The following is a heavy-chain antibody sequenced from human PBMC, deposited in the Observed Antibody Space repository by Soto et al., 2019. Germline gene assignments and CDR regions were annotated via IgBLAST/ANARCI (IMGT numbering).Heavy chain of an antibody. CDR3: ALQQLVRDYFDY. Sequence: PGGSLRLSCAASGFTFSSYWMNWVRQAPGKGLEYVSAISSNGGSTYYANSVKGRFTISKDTSKNQVVLTMTNMDPVDTATYYCALQQLVRDYFDYWGQGTLVTVSS. J-gene: IGHJ4*02. CDR2: ISSNGGST. V-gene: IGHV3-64*01. CDR1: GFTFSSYW. D-gene: IGHD6-13*01.